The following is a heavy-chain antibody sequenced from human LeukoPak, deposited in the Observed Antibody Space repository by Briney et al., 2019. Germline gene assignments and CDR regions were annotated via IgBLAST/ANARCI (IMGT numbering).Heavy chain of an antibody. V-gene: IGHV3-7*05. J-gene: IGHJ4*02. Sequence: GGSLRLSCAASGFTFSSYWMRWVRQAPGKGLEWVANIKEDGSEKYYVDSVEGRFTISRDNAKNSLYLQMNSLRAEDTAVYYCASQFWWAAVAGTALDYWGQGTLVTVSS. D-gene: IGHD6-19*01. CDR1: GFTFSSYW. CDR3: ASQFWWAAVAGTALDY. CDR2: IKEDGSEK.